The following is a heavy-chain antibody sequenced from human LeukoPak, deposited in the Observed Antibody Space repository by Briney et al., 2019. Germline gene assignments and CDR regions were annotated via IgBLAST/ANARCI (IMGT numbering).Heavy chain of an antibody. D-gene: IGHD2-2*01. CDR2: IYNSGSA. CDR1: GGSISSHY. J-gene: IGHJ4*02. Sequence: SETLSLTCTVSGGSISSHYWSWIRQPPGKGLEWIGYIYNSGSAKYNPSLKSRVTISLDTSKIQFSLRLSSVTAADTAMYYCARDCRRTNCFDYWGQGTLVTVSS. CDR3: ARDCRRTNCFDY. V-gene: IGHV4-59*11.